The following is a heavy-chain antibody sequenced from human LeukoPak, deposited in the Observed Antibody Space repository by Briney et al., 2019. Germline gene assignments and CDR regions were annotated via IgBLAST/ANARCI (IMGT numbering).Heavy chain of an antibody. V-gene: IGHV3-48*03. J-gene: IGHJ4*02. CDR1: GFTFSRYE. CDR3: ARGRGSGRSFDY. CDR2: ISSSGSII. D-gene: IGHD6-19*01. Sequence: GGSLRLSCAASGFTFSRYEMNWVRQAPGKGLEWVSYISSSGSIIYYAASMKGRFTISRDNAKNSLYLQMNSLRGEDTAVYYCARGRGSGRSFDYWGQGTLVTVSS.